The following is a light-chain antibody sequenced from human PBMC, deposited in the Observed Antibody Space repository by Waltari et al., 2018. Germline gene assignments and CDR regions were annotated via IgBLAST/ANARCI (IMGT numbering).Light chain of an antibody. CDR1: SLRSYY. CDR2: GKN. Sequence: PAVSVALGQTVRITCQGDSLRSYYASWYQQKPGQAPVLVIYGKNNRPSGIPDRFSGSSSGNTASLTITGAQAEDEADYYCNSRDSSGNHLGGVFGGGTKLTVL. CDR3: NSRDSSGNHLGGV. V-gene: IGLV3-19*01. J-gene: IGLJ2*01.